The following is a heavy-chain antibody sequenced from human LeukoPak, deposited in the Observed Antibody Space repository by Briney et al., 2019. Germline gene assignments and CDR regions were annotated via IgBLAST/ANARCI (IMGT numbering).Heavy chain of an antibody. CDR1: GFTFSSYG. Sequence: GGSLRLSRAASGFTFSSYGMDWVRQAPGKGLEWVSYIGRSPSNRYYADFARGRFTISRDNAKNSLYLQMNSLRDEDTALYFCAREKSDTWYVDYWGQGSLVTVSS. CDR3: AREKSDTWYVDY. D-gene: IGHD6-13*01. J-gene: IGHJ4*02. V-gene: IGHV3-48*02. CDR2: IGRSPSNR.